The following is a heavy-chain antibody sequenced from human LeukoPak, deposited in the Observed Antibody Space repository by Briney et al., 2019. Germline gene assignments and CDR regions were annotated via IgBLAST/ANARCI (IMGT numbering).Heavy chain of an antibody. V-gene: IGHV4-30-4*08. CDR3: ARGVYSSSQYYFDY. CDR1: GVSISSGDYY. CDR2: IYYSGST. D-gene: IGHD6-6*01. J-gene: IGHJ4*02. Sequence: SQTLSLTCTVSGVSISSGDYYWSWIRQPPGKGLEWIGYIYYSGSTYYNPSLKSRVTISVDTSKNQFSLKLSSVTAADTAVYYCARGVYSSSQYYFDYWGQGTLVTVSS.